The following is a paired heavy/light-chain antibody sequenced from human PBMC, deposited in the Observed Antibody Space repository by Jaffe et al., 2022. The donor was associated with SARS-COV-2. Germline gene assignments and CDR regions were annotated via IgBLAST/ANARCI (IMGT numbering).Light chain of an antibody. J-gene: IGLJ2*01. CDR1: NIGRKS. CDR3: QVWDYSSDHDVV. CDR2: DDD. Sequence: YVLTQSPSVSVAPGQTASITCEGNNIGRKSLHWYQQKPGQAPVLVVYDDDDRPSGIPERFSGSNSGNTATLTISRVEAGDEADYYCQVWDYSSDHDVVFGGGTKLTVL. V-gene: IGLV3-21*02.
Heavy chain of an antibody. CDR2: IYYSGST. J-gene: IGHJ4*02. V-gene: IGHV4-31*03. Sequence: QVQLQASGPGLVKPSQTLSLTCTVSGDSISSGRYYWSWVRQHPGKGLEWIGYIYYSGSTYYNPSLKSRLSISVHTSENQFSLALRSVTAADTAVYYCARVITSTHFFDSWGQGTLVTVSS. CDR3: ARVITSTHFFDS. CDR1: GDSISSGRYY. D-gene: IGHD3-16*01.